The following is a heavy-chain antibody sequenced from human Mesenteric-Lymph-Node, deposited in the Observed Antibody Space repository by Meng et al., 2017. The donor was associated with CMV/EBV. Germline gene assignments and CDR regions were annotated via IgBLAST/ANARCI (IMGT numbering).Heavy chain of an antibody. D-gene: IGHD6-6*01. CDR1: GGSFSGYY. Sequence: SETLPLTCAVYGGSFSGYYWSWIRQPPGKGLEWIGEINHSGSTNYNPSLKSRVTISVDTSKNQFSLKLSSVTAADTAVYYCARAGSGIAARQYYYGMDVWGQGTTVTVSS. CDR2: INHSGST. CDR3: ARAGSGIAARQYYYGMDV. V-gene: IGHV4-34*01. J-gene: IGHJ6*02.